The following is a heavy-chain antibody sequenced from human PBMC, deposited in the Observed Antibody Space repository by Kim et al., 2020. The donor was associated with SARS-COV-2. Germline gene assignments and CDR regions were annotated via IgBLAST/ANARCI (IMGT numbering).Heavy chain of an antibody. V-gene: IGHV1-18*01. CDR2: ISAYHGNT. J-gene: IGHJ4*02. CDR3: AREVDMVVVPAATDFDY. D-gene: IGHD2-2*03. CDR1: GYTFTSYG. Sequence: ASVKVSCKASGYTFTSYGISWVRQAPGQGLEWMGWISAYHGNTNYAQKLQGRVTMTTDTSTSTAYMELRSLRSDDTAVYYCAREVDMVVVPAATDFDYWGQGTLVTVSS.